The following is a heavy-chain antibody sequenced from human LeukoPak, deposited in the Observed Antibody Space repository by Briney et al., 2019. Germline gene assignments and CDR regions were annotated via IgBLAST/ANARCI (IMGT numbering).Heavy chain of an antibody. V-gene: IGHV4-39*01. Sequence: SETLSLTCAVSGGSISSRSYYWGWIRQPPGKGLEWIGSIYYSGSTYYNPSLKSRLTISVDTSKNQVSLKLRSVTAADTAVYYCARSYCSSGTCYAVGAFGIWGQGTMVTVSS. CDR3: ARSYCSSGTCYAVGAFGI. J-gene: IGHJ3*02. CDR2: IYYSGST. D-gene: IGHD2-2*01. CDR1: GGSISSRSYY.